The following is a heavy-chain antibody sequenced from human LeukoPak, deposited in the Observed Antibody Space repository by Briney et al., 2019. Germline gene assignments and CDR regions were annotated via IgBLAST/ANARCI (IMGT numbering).Heavy chain of an antibody. CDR3: ARREGSGPKLHAFDI. CDR2: INHSGST. D-gene: IGHD6-19*01. V-gene: IGHV4-34*01. Sequence: SETLSLTCTVSGGSISSYYWSWIRQPPGKGLEWIGEINHSGSTNYNLSLKSRVTISVDTSKNQFSLKLSSVTAADTAVYYCARREGSGPKLHAFDIWGQGTMVTVSS. CDR1: GGSISSYY. J-gene: IGHJ3*02.